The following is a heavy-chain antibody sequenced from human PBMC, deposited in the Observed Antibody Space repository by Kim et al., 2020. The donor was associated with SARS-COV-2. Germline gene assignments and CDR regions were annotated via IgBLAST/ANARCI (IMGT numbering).Heavy chain of an antibody. CDR2: IIPIFGTA. CDR1: GGTFSSYA. D-gene: IGHD3-22*01. J-gene: IGHJ6*02. CDR3: ARGGAYYDSSGYYPQQENYYYYGMDV. Sequence: SVKVSCKASGGTFSSYAISWVRQAPGQGLEWMGGIIPIFGTANYAQKFQGRVTITADESTSTAYMELSSLRSEDTAVYYCARGGAYYDSSGYYPQQENYYYYGMDVWGQGTTVTVSS. V-gene: IGHV1-69*13.